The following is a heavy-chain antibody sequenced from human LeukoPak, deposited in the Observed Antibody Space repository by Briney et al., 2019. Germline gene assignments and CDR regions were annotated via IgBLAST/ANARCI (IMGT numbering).Heavy chain of an antibody. CDR1: GGSISSSSYY. Sequence: SETLSLTCTVSGGSISSSSYYWGWIRQPPGKGLEWIGSIYYSGSTYYNPSLKSRVTISVDTSKNQFSLKLSFVTAADTAVYYCAIAVAGNLDYWGQGTLVTVSS. V-gene: IGHV4-39*07. CDR2: IYYSGST. J-gene: IGHJ4*02. CDR3: AIAVAGNLDY. D-gene: IGHD6-19*01.